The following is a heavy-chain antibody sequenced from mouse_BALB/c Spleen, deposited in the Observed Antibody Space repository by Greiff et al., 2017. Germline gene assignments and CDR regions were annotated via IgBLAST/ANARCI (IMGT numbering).Heavy chain of an antibody. Sequence: VQLQQSGAELVRPGTSVKVSCKASGYAFTNYLIEWVKQRPGQGLEWIGVINPGSGGTNYNEKFKGKATLTADKSSSTAYMQLSSLTSDDSAVYFCARHVLYGNYWFAYWGQGTLVTVSA. D-gene: IGHD2-10*02. CDR3: ARHVLYGNYWFAY. CDR1: GYAFTNYL. V-gene: IGHV1-54*01. CDR2: INPGSGGT. J-gene: IGHJ3*01.